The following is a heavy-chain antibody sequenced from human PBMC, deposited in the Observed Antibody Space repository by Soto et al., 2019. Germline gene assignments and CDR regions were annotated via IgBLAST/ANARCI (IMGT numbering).Heavy chain of an antibody. V-gene: IGHV1-8*01. Sequence: QVQLVQSGAEVKKPGASVKVSCKASGYTFTSYDINWVRQATGQGLEWMGWMNPNSGNTGYAQKFQGRVTMTRNTPISTAYMELSSLRSEDTAVYYCARAEEELRYYYYYMDVWGKGTTVTVSS. CDR2: MNPNSGNT. CDR3: ARAEEELRYYYYYMDV. J-gene: IGHJ6*03. CDR1: GYTFTSYD. D-gene: IGHD1-7*01.